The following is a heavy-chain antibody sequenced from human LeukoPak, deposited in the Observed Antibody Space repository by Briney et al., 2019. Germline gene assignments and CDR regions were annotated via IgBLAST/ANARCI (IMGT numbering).Heavy chain of an antibody. CDR3: ARSYYYDYRQIDY. CDR1: GDSISTNSYY. Sequence: PSETLSLTCTVSGDSISTNSYYWGWIRQPPGKGLEWLGSIYYSGSTYYNPSLKSRVTISVDTSKNQFSLNLYSVTAADTAVFYCARSYYYDYRQIDYWGQGTLVTVSS. V-gene: IGHV4-39*01. J-gene: IGHJ4*02. CDR2: IYYSGST. D-gene: IGHD3-22*01.